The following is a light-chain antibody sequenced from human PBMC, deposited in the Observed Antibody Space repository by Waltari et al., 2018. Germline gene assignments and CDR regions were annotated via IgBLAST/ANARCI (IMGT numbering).Light chain of an antibody. V-gene: IGLV1-44*01. CDR2: NND. Sequence: QSVLPQPPSASGTPGQTVTISCSGSSSNIGTNAVHWYQQLPGTAPRLLIFNNDQRLSGVPDRFSASKSGTSASLAISGLQSEDEADYYCAAWDDSLNGLFGGGTKLTVL. J-gene: IGLJ3*02. CDR1: SSNIGTNA. CDR3: AAWDDSLNGL.